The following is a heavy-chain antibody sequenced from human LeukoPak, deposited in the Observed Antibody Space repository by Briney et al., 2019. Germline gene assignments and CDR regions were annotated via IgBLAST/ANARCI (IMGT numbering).Heavy chain of an antibody. CDR1: GGSIISYY. Sequence: KASETLSLTCTVSGGSIISYYWSWIRQPAGKGLEWIGRIYASGDIYYNPSLESRVTMSVDTSKNQFSLKVASVTAADTAVYYCASAQGVRRFDYWGQGTLVTVSS. CDR2: IYASGDI. CDR3: ASAQGVRRFDY. V-gene: IGHV4-4*07. D-gene: IGHD3-10*01. J-gene: IGHJ4*02.